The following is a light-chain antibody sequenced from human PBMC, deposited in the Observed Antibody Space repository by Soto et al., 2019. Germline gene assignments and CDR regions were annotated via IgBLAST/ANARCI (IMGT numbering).Light chain of an antibody. CDR1: RGIRGY. J-gene: IGKJ5*01. CDR2: ETS. V-gene: IGKV1-39*01. CDR3: QQSYSTPT. Sequence: DIQMTQSPSSLSAPLGERVTLLCRAVRGIRGYLNWYQQKPGKAPTLLMYETSTLQSGVPSRFSGSGSGTDFTLTINSLQPEDFATYYCQQSYSTPTFGQGTRLEIK.